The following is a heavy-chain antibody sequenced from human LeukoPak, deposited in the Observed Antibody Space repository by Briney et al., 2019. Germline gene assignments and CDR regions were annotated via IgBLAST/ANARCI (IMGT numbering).Heavy chain of an antibody. J-gene: IGHJ4*02. D-gene: IGHD6-25*01. CDR1: GGSFSGYY. CDR2: INHSGSS. V-gene: IGHV4-34*01. Sequence: KPSETLSLTCAVYGGSFSGYYWTWIRQPPGKGLEWIGEINHSGSSNYGPSFKSRVTISVDTSKNQFSLRMRSVTAADTAVYYCARARGTEAIDYWGQGTLVTVSS. CDR3: ARARGTEAIDY.